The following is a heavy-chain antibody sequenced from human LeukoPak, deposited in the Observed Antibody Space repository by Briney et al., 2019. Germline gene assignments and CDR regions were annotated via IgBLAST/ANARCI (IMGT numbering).Heavy chain of an antibody. CDR1: GGSISSYY. V-gene: IGHV4-4*07. D-gene: IGHD3-9*01. J-gene: IGHJ4*02. Sequence: SETLSLTCTVSGGSISSYYWSWIRQPAGKGLEWIGRIYTSGSTNYNPSLKSRVTISVDTSKNQFSLKLSSVTAADTAVYYCAAQRGYDILTPFDYWGQGTLVTVSS. CDR2: IYTSGST. CDR3: AAQRGYDILTPFDY.